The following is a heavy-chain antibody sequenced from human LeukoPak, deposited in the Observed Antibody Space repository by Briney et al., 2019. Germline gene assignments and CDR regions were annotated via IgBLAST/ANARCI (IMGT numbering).Heavy chain of an antibody. CDR1: GFTFSSHA. Sequence: GGSLRLSCVASGFTFSSHAMCWVRQAPGRGLERVSSIDISGDSTSYADSVKGRFTISRDNSKNTLLLQMDSLRAEDSAIYYCANEIRPNDYWGQGTLVTVSS. CDR3: ANEIRPNDY. J-gene: IGHJ4*02. D-gene: IGHD4/OR15-4a*01. V-gene: IGHV3-23*05. CDR2: IDISGDST.